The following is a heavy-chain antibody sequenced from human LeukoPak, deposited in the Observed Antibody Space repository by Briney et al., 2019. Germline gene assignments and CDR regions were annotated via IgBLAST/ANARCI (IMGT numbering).Heavy chain of an antibody. CDR2: ISHSGGRT. V-gene: IGHV3-23*01. Sequence: GGSLRLSCAASGFTFNNYAMSWVRQAPGKGLEWVSTISHSGGRTYYADSLEGRFAISRDNSKNTLFLQMHSLRAEDTAVYYCAKADRVASAATLDYWGQGTLVTVSS. CDR3: AKADRVASAATLDY. J-gene: IGHJ4*02. D-gene: IGHD2-15*01. CDR1: GFTFNNYA.